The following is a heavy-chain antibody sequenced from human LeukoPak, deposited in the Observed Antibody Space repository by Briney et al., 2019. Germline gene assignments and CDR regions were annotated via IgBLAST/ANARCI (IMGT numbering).Heavy chain of an antibody. D-gene: IGHD6-13*01. CDR2: INHSGST. Sequence: SETLSLTCAVYGGSFSGYYWSWIRQPPGKGLEWIGEINHSGSTNNNPSLKSRVTISVDTSKNQFSLKLSSVTAADTAVYYCASISVIGIAAAGNNYWGQGTLVTVSS. V-gene: IGHV4-34*01. CDR3: ASISVIGIAAAGNNY. J-gene: IGHJ4*02. CDR1: GGSFSGYY.